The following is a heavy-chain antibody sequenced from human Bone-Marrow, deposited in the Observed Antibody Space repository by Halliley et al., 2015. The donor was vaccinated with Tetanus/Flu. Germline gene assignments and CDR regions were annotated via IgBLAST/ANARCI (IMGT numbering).Heavy chain of an antibody. CDR3: AKEASRYTSGWGLDY. CDR2: VSLGGDVR. V-gene: IGHV3-30*18. D-gene: IGHD6-19*01. Sequence: AVVSLGGDVRFSAASMKGRFTISRDNFKNTLYLQMDSLRTEDTGVYFCAKEASRYTSGWGLDYWGQGTLITVSS. J-gene: IGHJ4*02.